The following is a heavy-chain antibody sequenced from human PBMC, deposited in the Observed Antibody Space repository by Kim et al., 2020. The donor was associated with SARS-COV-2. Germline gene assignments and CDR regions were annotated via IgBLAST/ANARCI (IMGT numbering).Heavy chain of an antibody. CDR3: ARARTPPPENLWFGELPTTGVGNWFDP. CDR1: GYTFTSYA. Sequence: ASVKVSCKASGYTFTSYAMNWVRQAPGQGLEWMGWINTNTGNPTYAQGFTGRFVFSLDTSVSTAYLQISSLKAEDTAVYYCARARTPPPENLWFGELPTTGVGNWFDPWGQGTLVTVSS. CDR2: INTNTGNP. D-gene: IGHD3-10*01. V-gene: IGHV7-4-1*02. J-gene: IGHJ5*02.